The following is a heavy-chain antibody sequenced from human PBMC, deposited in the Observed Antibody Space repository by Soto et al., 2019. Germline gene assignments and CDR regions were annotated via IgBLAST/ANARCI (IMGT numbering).Heavy chain of an antibody. Sequence: GGSLRLSCAASGFTFDDYTMHWVRQAPGKGLEWVSLISWDGGSTYYADSVKGRFTISRDNSKNSLYLQMNSLRTEDTALYYCAKDRGYSGYGEWDFDPWGQGTLVTVS. D-gene: IGHD5-12*01. V-gene: IGHV3-43*01. CDR2: ISWDGGST. J-gene: IGHJ5*02. CDR1: GFTFDDYT. CDR3: AKDRGYSGYGEWDFDP.